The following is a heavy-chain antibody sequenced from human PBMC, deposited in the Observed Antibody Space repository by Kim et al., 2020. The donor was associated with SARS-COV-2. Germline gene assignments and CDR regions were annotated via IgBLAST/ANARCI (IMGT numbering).Heavy chain of an antibody. J-gene: IGHJ4*02. D-gene: IGHD3-22*01. V-gene: IGHV3-21*01. CDR1: GFTFSSYS. CDR3: ARDPEYYYDSSGYQGYFDY. Sequence: GGSLRLSCAASGFTFSSYSMNWVRQAPGKGLEWVSSISSSSSYIYYADSVKGRFTISRDNAKNSLYLQMNSLRAEDTAVYYCARDPEYYYDSSGYQGYFDYWGQGTLVTVSS. CDR2: ISSSSSYI.